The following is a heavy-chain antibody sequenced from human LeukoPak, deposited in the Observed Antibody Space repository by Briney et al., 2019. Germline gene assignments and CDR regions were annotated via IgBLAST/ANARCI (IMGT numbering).Heavy chain of an antibody. CDR2: INNSSSHI. CDR1: GFTFSSYS. Sequence: GGSLRLSCAASGFTFSSYSMSWVRQAPGKGLDWVSYINNSSSHIYYADSVKGRFTISRDNAQNSVYLQMNSLRPEDTAVYYCARDLRPWLRFSPFDYWGQGTLVTVSS. V-gene: IGHV3-21*01. CDR3: ARDLRPWLRFSPFDY. D-gene: IGHD5-12*01. J-gene: IGHJ4*02.